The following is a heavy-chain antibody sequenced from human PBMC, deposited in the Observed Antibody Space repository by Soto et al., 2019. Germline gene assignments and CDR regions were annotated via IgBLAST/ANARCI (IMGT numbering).Heavy chain of an antibody. Sequence: SETLSLTCAVSGGSTSSGGYSWSWLRQPPGKGLEWIGYISHSGSTYYNPSLKSRVTISVDTSKNQFSLRLSSVTAADTAVYYCARVLLWFGEADWGQGTLVTVSS. CDR3: ARVLLWFGEAD. J-gene: IGHJ4*02. CDR1: GGSTSSGGYS. V-gene: IGHV4-30-2*01. D-gene: IGHD3-10*01. CDR2: ISHSGST.